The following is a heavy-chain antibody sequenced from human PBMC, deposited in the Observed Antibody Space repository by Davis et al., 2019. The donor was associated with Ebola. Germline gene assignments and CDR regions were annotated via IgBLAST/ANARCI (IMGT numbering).Heavy chain of an antibody. D-gene: IGHD5-12*01. CDR3: ARGAARYSGYDFTYDYYGMDV. V-gene: IGHV4-34*01. CDR2: LNHSGST. Sequence: PSETLSLTCAVYGGSFSGYYWSWIRPPPGQGLEWLGALNHSGSTIYNPSLKNRVTISVDTSKNQFSLKLSSVTAADTAVYYCARGAARYSGYDFTYDYYGMDVWGQGTTVTVSS. J-gene: IGHJ6*02. CDR1: GGSFSGYY.